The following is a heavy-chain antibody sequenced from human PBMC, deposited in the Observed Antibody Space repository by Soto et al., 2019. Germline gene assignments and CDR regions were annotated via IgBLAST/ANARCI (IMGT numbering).Heavy chain of an antibody. J-gene: IGHJ4*02. D-gene: IGHD1-26*01. V-gene: IGHV3-23*01. Sequence: EVQLLESGGGLVQPGGSLRLSCAASGFTFSSYAMSWVRQAPGKGLEWVSAISGSGGSTYYADSVKGRFTISRDNSENTLYLQMNSLRAEDTAVYYCAKVSGSQYYFDYWGQGTLVTVSS. CDR3: AKVSGSQYYFDY. CDR1: GFTFSSYA. CDR2: ISGSGGST.